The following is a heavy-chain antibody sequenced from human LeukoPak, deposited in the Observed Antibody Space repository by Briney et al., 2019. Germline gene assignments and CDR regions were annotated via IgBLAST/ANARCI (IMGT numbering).Heavy chain of an antibody. V-gene: IGHV3-23*01. D-gene: IGHD3-10*01. Sequence: GSLRLSCAASGFPLSSYAMSWVRQVPGKGLEWVSATSSSDDGTYYADSVKGRFTISRDNSKNTLYLQMNSLRAEDTAVYYCAKMYYGSGSSVYWGQGTLVTVSS. CDR3: AKMYYGSGSSVY. CDR1: GFPLSSYA. CDR2: TSSSDDGT. J-gene: IGHJ4*02.